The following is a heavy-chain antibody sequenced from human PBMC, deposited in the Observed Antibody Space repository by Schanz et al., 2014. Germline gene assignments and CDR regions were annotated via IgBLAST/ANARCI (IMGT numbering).Heavy chain of an antibody. Sequence: VQLLESGGGLVQPGGSLRLSCAASGFTFSAYAMTWVRQIPGKGLEWVALVSSDGNNDYYTDSVKGRFTISRDNSKNTVHLQMNSLRAEDTAVYYCAKGRFGELSAIDIWGQGTMVTVSS. CDR2: VSSDGNND. CDR1: GFTFSAYA. D-gene: IGHD3-10*01. CDR3: AKGRFGELSAIDI. J-gene: IGHJ3*02. V-gene: IGHV3-30*18.